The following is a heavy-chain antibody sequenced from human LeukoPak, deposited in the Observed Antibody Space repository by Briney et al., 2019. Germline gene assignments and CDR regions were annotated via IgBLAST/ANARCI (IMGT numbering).Heavy chain of an antibody. CDR1: GGSISSSSYY. J-gene: IGHJ2*01. CDR2: IYYSGST. Sequence: SETLSLTCTVSGGSISSSSYYWGWIRQPPGKGLEWIGSIYYSGSTYYNPSLKSRVTISVDTSKNQFSLKLSSVTAADTAVYYCARRSSYYDSSGYYLDWYFDLWGRGTLVTVSS. D-gene: IGHD3-22*01. V-gene: IGHV4-39*01. CDR3: ARRSSYYDSSGYYLDWYFDL.